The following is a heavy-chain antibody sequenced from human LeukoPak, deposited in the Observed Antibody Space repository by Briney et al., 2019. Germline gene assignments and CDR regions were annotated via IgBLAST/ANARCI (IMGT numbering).Heavy chain of an antibody. CDR3: ARTARGNYGNFDL. Sequence: GASVKVSCKASGYTFTNYPINWVRQAPGQGLEWMGWINTSTGNPTYVQGFTGRFVFSLDTSVSTAYLQISSLKAEDTALYYCARTARGNYGNFDLWGQGTLVTVSS. CDR2: INTSTGNP. D-gene: IGHD1-7*01. J-gene: IGHJ4*02. V-gene: IGHV7-4-1*02. CDR1: GYTFTNYP.